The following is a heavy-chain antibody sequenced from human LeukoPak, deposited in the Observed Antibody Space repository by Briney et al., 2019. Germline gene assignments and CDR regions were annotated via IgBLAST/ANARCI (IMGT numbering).Heavy chain of an antibody. V-gene: IGHV1-8*01. CDR2: MNPNSGNT. Sequence: ASVKVSCKASGYTFTSYDINWVRQATGQGLEWMGWMNPNSGNTGYAQKFQGRVTITRNTSISTAYMELRSLRSDDTAVYCCARAMPHDRGSFDYWGQGTLVTVSS. D-gene: IGHD1-1*01. CDR3: ARAMPHDRGSFDY. CDR1: GYTFTSYD. J-gene: IGHJ4*02.